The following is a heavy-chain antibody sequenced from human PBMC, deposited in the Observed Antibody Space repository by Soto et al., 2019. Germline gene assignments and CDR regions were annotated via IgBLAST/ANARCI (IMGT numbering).Heavy chain of an antibody. CDR1: GFTFGNYA. D-gene: IGHD6-13*01. CDR2: TPGTGGTT. CDR3: VKVEAAAGRWFHP. Sequence: EAQLVQSGGALVHPGGPVQLASSASGFTFGNYALPGFHKFPGKWREWVSTTPGTGGTTFNAESVKGRFTISRDNSKNTVALHMTSLRRDDTATYYCVKVEAAAGRWFHPWGQGALVTFS. V-gene: IGHV3-23*04. J-gene: IGHJ5*02.